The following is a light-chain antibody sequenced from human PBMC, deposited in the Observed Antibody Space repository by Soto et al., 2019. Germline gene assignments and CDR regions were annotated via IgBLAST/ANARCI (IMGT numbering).Light chain of an antibody. J-gene: IGKJ5*01. CDR1: QVIDTS. V-gene: IGKV1-9*01. CDR2: AAS. Sequence: ILLTQSPSSLSASVGDRVTITCRASQVIDTSLAWYQQKPGKAPKLLIYAASNFQSGVPSRFSGSGSGTHFTLTISRLKRVDFATYYCQQLQGYPITFGQGTRMEI. CDR3: QQLQGYPIT.